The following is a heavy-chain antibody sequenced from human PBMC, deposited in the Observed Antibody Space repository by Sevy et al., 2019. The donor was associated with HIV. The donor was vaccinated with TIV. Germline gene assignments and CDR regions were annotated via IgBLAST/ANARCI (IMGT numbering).Heavy chain of an antibody. CDR3: AGTTVTKPYNWFDP. CDR2: IYHSGST. CDR1: GYSISSGYY. J-gene: IGHJ5*02. V-gene: IGHV4-38-2*01. Sequence: SETLSLTCAVSGYSISSGYYWGWIRQPPGKGLEWIGSIYHSGSTYYNPSLKSRVTISVDTSKNQFSLKLSSVTAADTAVYYCAGTTVTKPYNWFDPWGQGTLVTVSS. D-gene: IGHD4-17*01.